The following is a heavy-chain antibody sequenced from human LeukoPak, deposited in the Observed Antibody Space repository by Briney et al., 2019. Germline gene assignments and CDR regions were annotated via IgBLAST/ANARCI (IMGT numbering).Heavy chain of an antibody. CDR1: GGSISSYY. V-gene: IGHV4-59*01. J-gene: IGHJ4*02. CDR3: ARDPYDFWSGLPLYYFDY. D-gene: IGHD3-3*01. Sequence: SETLSLTCTVSGGSISSYYWSWIRQPPGKGLEWIGYIYYSGSTNYNPSLKSRVTISVDTSKNQFSLKLSSVTAADTAVYYCARDPYDFWSGLPLYYFDYWGQGTLVTVSS. CDR2: IYYSGST.